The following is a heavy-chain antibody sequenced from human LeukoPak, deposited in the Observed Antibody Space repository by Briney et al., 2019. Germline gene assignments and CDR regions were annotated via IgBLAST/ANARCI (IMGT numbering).Heavy chain of an antibody. V-gene: IGHV1-2*01. J-gene: IGHJ4*02. CDR1: GYTFTGYY. CDR3: ARTFGKLHVPPEPFDY. CDR2: INPNRGGT. D-gene: IGHD3-10*01. Sequence: ASVKVSCKPSGYTFTGYYVHCVRQAPGQRLEGMGRINPNRGGTNCAQKFQGSVTITRDTAITPSYMELRTLRSDDTGVYYCARTFGKLHVPPEPFDYWGQGNLVTVSS.